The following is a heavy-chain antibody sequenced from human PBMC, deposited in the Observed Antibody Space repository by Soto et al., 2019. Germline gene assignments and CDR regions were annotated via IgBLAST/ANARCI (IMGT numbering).Heavy chain of an antibody. CDR3: AREVLAGSRTFDY. CDR1: GGSISIGGYY. J-gene: IGHJ4*02. V-gene: IGHV4-31*03. CDR2: IYYSGST. D-gene: IGHD2-8*01. Sequence: SDTLSITCTVSGGSISIGGYYWSWILHHPGKGLEWIGYIYYSGSTYYNPSLKSRVTISVDTSKNQFSLKLSSVTAADTAVYYFAREVLAGSRTFDYWGQGSLVTVSS.